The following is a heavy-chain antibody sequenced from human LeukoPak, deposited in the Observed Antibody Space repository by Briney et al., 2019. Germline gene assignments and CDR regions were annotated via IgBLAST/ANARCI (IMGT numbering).Heavy chain of an antibody. J-gene: IGHJ4*02. CDR2: IYYSGST. CDR3: ARVSWELAVGY. Sequence: PSETLSLTCTVSGGSISSYYWSWIRQPPGKGLEWIGYIYYSGSTNYNPSLKSRVTISVVTSKNQFSLKLSSVTAADTAVYYCARVSWELAVGYWGQGTLVTVSS. D-gene: IGHD1-26*01. V-gene: IGHV4-59*01. CDR1: GGSISSYY.